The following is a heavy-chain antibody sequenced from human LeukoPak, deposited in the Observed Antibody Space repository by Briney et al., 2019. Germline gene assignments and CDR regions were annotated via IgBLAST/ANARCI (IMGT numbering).Heavy chain of an antibody. CDR2: IYYSGST. D-gene: IGHD3-3*01. Sequence: PSETLSLTCTVSGGSISSGDYYWSWIRQPPGKGLEWIGYIYYSGSTYYNPSLKSRVTISVDTSKNQISLKLSSVTAADTAVYYCASHNQDDFWSGEDAFDIWGQGTMVTVSS. V-gene: IGHV4-30-4*08. CDR3: ASHNQDDFWSGEDAFDI. J-gene: IGHJ3*02. CDR1: GGSISSGDYY.